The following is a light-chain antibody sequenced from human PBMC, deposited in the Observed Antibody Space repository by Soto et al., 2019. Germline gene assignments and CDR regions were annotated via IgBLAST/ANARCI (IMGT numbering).Light chain of an antibody. Sequence: QSVLTQPPSASGSPGQSVTISCTGTSSDVGGYNYVSWYQQHPGKAPKLMIYEVIKRPSGVPDRFSGSKSGNTASLTVSGLQAEDEADYYCSSYVGSNVVFGGGTKLTVL. V-gene: IGLV2-8*01. CDR1: SSDVGGYNY. CDR2: EVI. J-gene: IGLJ2*01. CDR3: SSYVGSNVV.